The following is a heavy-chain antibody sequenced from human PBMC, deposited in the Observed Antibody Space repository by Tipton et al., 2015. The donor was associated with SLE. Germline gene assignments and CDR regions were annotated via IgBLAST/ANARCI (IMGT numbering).Heavy chain of an antibody. J-gene: IGHJ3*02. CDR1: GGSIRSYY. D-gene: IGHD1-26*01. CDR3: ARVPGEWEPNADAFDI. Sequence: LRLSCTVSGGSIRSYYWSWIRQPPGKGLEWIGHIYTSGSTNYNPSLKSRVTISVDTSKNQFSLKLSSVTAADTAVYYCARVPGEWEPNADAFDIWGQGTMVTVSS. CDR2: IYTSGST. V-gene: IGHV4-4*08.